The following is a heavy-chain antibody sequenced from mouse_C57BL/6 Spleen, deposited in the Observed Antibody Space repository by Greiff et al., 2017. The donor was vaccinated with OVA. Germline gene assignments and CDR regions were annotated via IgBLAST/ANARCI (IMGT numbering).Heavy chain of an antibody. J-gene: IGHJ4*01. V-gene: IGHV1-39*01. CDR1: GYSFTDYY. D-gene: IGHD4-1*01. Sequence: VQLQQSGPELVKPGASLTISCTASGYSFTDYYMNWVKQSNGKSLEWIGAINPNYGTTSYNQKFKGKATLSVDKSNSTAYLQLNSLTSEYAAVYYWASLTWSKAMDYWGQGTSVTVSS. CDR2: INPNYGTT. CDR3: ASLTWSKAMDY.